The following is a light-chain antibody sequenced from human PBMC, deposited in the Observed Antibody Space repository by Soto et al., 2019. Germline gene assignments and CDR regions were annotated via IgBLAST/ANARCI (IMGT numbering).Light chain of an antibody. CDR2: SNT. J-gene: IGLJ2*01. Sequence: QSVLTQPPSASGSPGQTIAISCSGGSSNIGSHTVNWYQQLPGRAPTLLIYSNTQRPSGVPDRFSGSKSGTSASLAISGLQSEYEGDYYCAAWDDSLNGVVFGGGTKLTVL. CDR3: AAWDDSLNGVV. V-gene: IGLV1-44*01. CDR1: SSNIGSHT.